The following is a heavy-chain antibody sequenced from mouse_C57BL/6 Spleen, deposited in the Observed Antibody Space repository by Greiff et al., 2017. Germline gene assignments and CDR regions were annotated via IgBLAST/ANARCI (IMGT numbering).Heavy chain of an antibody. CDR3: ARRRDYPYAMDY. CDR1: GYTFTSYW. V-gene: IGHV1-7*01. Sequence: QVQLQQSGAELVKPGASVKLSCKASGYTFTSYWMHWVKQRPGQGLEWIGYINPSSGYTKYNQKFKDKATLTADKSSNTAYMQLSSLTYEDSAVYYCARRRDYPYAMDYWGQGTSVTVSS. CDR2: INPSSGYT. J-gene: IGHJ4*01. D-gene: IGHD2-4*01.